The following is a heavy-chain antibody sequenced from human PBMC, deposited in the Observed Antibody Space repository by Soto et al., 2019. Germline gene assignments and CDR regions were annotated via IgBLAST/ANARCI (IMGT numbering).Heavy chain of an antibody. CDR3: ARAVLYYGSGSYYLADY. Sequence: GGSLRLSCAASGFTFSSYGMHWVRQAPGKGLEWVAVISYDGSNKYYADSVKGRFTISRDNSKDTLYLQMNSLRTEDTAVYYRARAVLYYGSGSYYLADYWGQGTLVTVSS. CDR1: GFTFSSYG. D-gene: IGHD3-10*01. CDR2: ISYDGSNK. J-gene: IGHJ4*02. V-gene: IGHV3-30*03.